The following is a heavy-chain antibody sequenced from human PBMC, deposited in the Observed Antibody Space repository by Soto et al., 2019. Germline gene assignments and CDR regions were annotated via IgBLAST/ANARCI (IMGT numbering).Heavy chain of an antibody. Sequence: EVQLVESGGGLVQPGGSLRVSCAASGFTFSSSEMNWVRQAPGKGLEWVLYISGSGSTIYYADSVKGRFTISRDNAKNSLYLQMNSLRAEDTAAYYCARVANTILYWGQGTLVTVSS. CDR1: GFTFSSSE. V-gene: IGHV3-48*03. D-gene: IGHD3-3*01. CDR3: ARVANTILY. CDR2: ISGSGSTI. J-gene: IGHJ4*02.